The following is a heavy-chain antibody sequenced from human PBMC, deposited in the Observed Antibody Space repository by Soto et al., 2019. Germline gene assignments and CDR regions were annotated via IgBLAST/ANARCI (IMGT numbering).Heavy chain of an antibody. CDR3: AKRDSFLEWLLQGPFDP. CDR1: GGSISSYY. CDR2: IYTSGST. Sequence: PSETLSLTCTVSGGSISSYYWSWIRQPAGKGLEWIGRIYTSGSTNYNPSLKSRVTMSVDTSKNQFSLKLSSVTAADTAVYYCAKRDSFLEWLLQGPFDPWGQGTLVTVSS. V-gene: IGHV4-4*07. D-gene: IGHD3-3*01. J-gene: IGHJ5*02.